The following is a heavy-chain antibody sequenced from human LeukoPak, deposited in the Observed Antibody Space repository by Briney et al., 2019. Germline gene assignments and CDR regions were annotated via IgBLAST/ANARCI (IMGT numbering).Heavy chain of an antibody. J-gene: IGHJ4*02. V-gene: IGHV1-24*01. CDR1: GYTFTDYY. Sequence: GASVKVSCKASGYTFTDYYIHWVRQAPGQGLEWMGGFDPEDGETIYAQKFQGRVTMTEDTSTDTAYMELNSLRSDDTAVYYCATGGGALPDYWGQGTLVTVSS. D-gene: IGHD3-16*01. CDR2: FDPEDGET. CDR3: ATGGGALPDY.